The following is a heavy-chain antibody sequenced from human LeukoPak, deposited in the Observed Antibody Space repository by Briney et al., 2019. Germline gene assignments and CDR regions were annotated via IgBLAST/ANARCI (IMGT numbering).Heavy chain of an antibody. CDR2: ISSGSNSI. V-gene: IGHV3-21*04. Sequence: PGGSLRLSCAASGFTFSDYSMTWVRRAPGKGLEWVSSISSGSNSINYADSVKGRFTISRDDAKNSLYLQMNSLRAKDTALYHCARTRTPLTLYSSSWYGGYYYYMDVWGKGTTVTVSS. D-gene: IGHD6-13*01. J-gene: IGHJ6*03. CDR3: ARTRTPLTLYSSSWYGGYYYYMDV. CDR1: GFTFSDYS.